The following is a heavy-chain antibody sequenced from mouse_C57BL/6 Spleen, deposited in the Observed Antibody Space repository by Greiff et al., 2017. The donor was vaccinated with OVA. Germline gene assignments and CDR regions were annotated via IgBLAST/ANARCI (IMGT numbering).Heavy chain of an antibody. Sequence: VQLQQPGAELVKPGASVKLSCKASGYTFTSYWMHWVKQRPGQGLEWIGMIHPNSGSTNYNEKFKSKATLTVDKSSSTAYMQLSSLTSEDSAVYDCALYYGSSSWFAYWGQGTLVTVSA. CDR1: GYTFTSYW. V-gene: IGHV1-64*01. D-gene: IGHD1-1*01. J-gene: IGHJ3*01. CDR2: IHPNSGST. CDR3: ALYYGSSSWFAY.